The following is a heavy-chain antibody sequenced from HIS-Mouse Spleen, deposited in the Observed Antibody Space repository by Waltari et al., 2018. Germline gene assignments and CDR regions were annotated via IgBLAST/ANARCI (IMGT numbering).Heavy chain of an antibody. CDR1: GGSISTSSYY. J-gene: IGHJ2*01. CDR3: AREIPYSSSWYDWYFDL. CDR2: IYYSGST. D-gene: IGHD6-13*01. Sequence: QLQLQESGPGLAKPSETLSLTCTVPGGSISTSSYYWGWFRQPPGKGLEWIGSIYYSGSTYYNPSLKSRVTISVDTSKNQFSLKLSSVTAADTAVYYCAREIPYSSSWYDWYFDLWGRGTLVTVSS. V-gene: IGHV4-39*07.